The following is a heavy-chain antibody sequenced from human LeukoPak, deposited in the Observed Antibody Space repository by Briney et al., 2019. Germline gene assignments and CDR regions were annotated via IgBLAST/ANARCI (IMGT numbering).Heavy chain of an antibody. CDR2: FSGSGGST. J-gene: IGHJ4*02. CDR1: GFTFSSYA. Sequence: GGSLRLSCAASGFTFSSYAMTWVRQAPGKGLEWVSAFSGSGGSTYYADSVKGRFTISRDNSKNTLYLQMNSLRVEDTAVYYCAKDRGLKLRDVTFDYWGQGTLVTVSS. CDR3: AKDRGLKLRDVTFDY. V-gene: IGHV3-23*01. D-gene: IGHD1-7*01.